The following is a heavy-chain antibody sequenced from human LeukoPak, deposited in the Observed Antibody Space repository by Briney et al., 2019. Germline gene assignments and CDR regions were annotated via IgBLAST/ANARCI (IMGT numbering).Heavy chain of an antibody. CDR1: GGSISSGGYY. J-gene: IGHJ6*02. D-gene: IGHD3-3*01. CDR2: IYYSGST. Sequence: MSSETLSLTCTVSGGSISSGGYYWSWIRQHPGKGLEWIGYIYYSGSTYYNPSLKSRVTISVDTSKNQFSLKLSSVTAADTAVYYCARAGDPHNTIFGVVIGPPSYYRYGMDVWGQGTTVTVSS. CDR3: ARAGDPHNTIFGVVIGPPSYYRYGMDV. V-gene: IGHV4-31*03.